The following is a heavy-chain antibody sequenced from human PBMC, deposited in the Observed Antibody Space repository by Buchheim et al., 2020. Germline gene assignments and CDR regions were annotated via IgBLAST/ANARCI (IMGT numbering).Heavy chain of an antibody. Sequence: QVQLQESGPGLVKPSETLSLTCTVSGGSISSYYWSWIRQPPGKGLEWIGYIYYSGSTNYNPSLKSRVTISVDTSKNQFSLKLSPVTAADTAVYYCARLEGVWFLLDYWGQGTL. J-gene: IGHJ4*02. D-gene: IGHD2-21*01. CDR2: IYYSGST. CDR3: ARLEGVWFLLDY. CDR1: GGSISSYY. V-gene: IGHV4-59*08.